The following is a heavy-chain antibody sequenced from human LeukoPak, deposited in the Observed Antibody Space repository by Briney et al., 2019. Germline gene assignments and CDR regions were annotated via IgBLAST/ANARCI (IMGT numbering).Heavy chain of an antibody. V-gene: IGHV4-30-4*08. CDR1: GGSISSGDYY. D-gene: IGHD5-18*01. CDR3: ARAALQLWLHPDY. J-gene: IGHJ4*02. Sequence: SQTLSLTCTVSGGSISSGDYYWGWIRQPRGKGLEWIGYIYYSGSTYYNPSLKSRVTISVDTSKNQFSLKLSSVTAADTAVYYCARAALQLWLHPDYWGQGTLVTVSS. CDR2: IYYSGST.